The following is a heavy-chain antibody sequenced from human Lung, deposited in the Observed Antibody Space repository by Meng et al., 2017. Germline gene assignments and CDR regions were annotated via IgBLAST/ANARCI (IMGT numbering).Heavy chain of an antibody. D-gene: IGHD6-19*01. Sequence: QVHLVQSGAEVREPGASVKVSRKASGYPFTNYGISWVRQAPGQGLEWMGWISVYNVNTNYAQKFQGRVTMTTDTSTSTTYMELRSLRSDDTGVYYCARSPYSSGWPNFDSWGRGTLVTVSS. CDR3: ARSPYSSGWPNFDS. J-gene: IGHJ4*02. CDR1: GYPFTNYG. CDR2: ISVYNVNT. V-gene: IGHV1-18*01.